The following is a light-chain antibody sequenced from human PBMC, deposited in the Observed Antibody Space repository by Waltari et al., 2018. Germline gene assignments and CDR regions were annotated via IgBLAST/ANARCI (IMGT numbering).Light chain of an antibody. CDR3: QAWDSSTASVV. CDR2: QDF. Sequence: SYDLTQPPSVSVSPGQTASITCSGDKLGDKHACRYQQKPGQSPVLVIYQDFKRPSGIPGRFSGSNSGNTATLTISGTQAMDEADYYCQAWDSSTASVVFGGGTKVTVL. V-gene: IGLV3-1*01. J-gene: IGLJ2*01. CDR1: KLGDKH.